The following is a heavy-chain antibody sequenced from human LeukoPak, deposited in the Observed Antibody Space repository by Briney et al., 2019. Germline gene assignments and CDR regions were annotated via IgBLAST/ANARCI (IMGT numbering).Heavy chain of an antibody. CDR1: GFTSSSYW. CDR3: ARDRGNGAIDY. D-gene: IGHD3-16*01. J-gene: IGHJ4*02. CDR2: IASDGSST. Sequence: GGSLRLSCAASGFTSSSYWMNWVRQAPGKGLVWVSRIASDGSSTTYADSVKGRFTISRDNSKNTLYLQMNSLRAEDTAVYYCARDRGNGAIDYWGQGTLVTVSS. V-gene: IGHV3-74*01.